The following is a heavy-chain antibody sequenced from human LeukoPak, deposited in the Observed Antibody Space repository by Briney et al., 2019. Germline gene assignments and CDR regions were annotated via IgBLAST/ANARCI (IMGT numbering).Heavy chain of an antibody. Sequence: GASVKVSCKASGYTFTGYYMHWVRQAPGQGLEWMGWINPNSGGTNYTQKFQGRVTMTRDTSISTAYMELSRLRSDDTAVYYCARDHENAGYGGNTFGFGYHTDDYAFDIWGQGTMVTVSS. J-gene: IGHJ3*02. V-gene: IGHV1-2*02. CDR3: ARDHENAGYGGNTFGFGYHTDDYAFDI. D-gene: IGHD4-23*01. CDR1: GYTFTGYY. CDR2: INPNSGGT.